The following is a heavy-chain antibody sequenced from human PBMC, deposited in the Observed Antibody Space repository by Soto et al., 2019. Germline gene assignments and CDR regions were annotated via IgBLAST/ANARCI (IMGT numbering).Heavy chain of an antibody. D-gene: IGHD6-13*01. V-gene: IGHV3-30*18. CDR1: GFTFSSYG. CDR3: AKAAAGHFDY. Sequence: QVQLVESGGGVVQPGRSLRLSCAASGFTFSSYGMHWVRQAPGKGLEWVAVISDDGSDKYYADSVKGRFTISRDNSKNTLFLQMNSLRAEDTAVYYCAKAAAGHFDYWGQGTLVTVSS. CDR2: ISDDGSDK. J-gene: IGHJ4*02.